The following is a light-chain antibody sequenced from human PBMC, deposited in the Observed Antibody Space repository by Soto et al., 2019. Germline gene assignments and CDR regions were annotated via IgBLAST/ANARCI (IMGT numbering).Light chain of an antibody. CDR3: QHYGGSTGT. J-gene: IGKJ2*01. CDR1: QSVSNTY. CDR2: GAS. Sequence: EIVLTQSPGTLSLSPGERVTLSCWASQSVSNTYLAWYQQKPGQAPRLLIYGASNRATGIPDRFSGSGSGTHFSLTISRLEPGDFAVYYCQHYGGSTGTFGQGTKLEIK. V-gene: IGKV3-20*01.